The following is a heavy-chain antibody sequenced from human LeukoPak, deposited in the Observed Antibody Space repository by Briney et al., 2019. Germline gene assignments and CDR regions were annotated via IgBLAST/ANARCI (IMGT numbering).Heavy chain of an antibody. CDR1: GASISSGRNY. J-gene: IGHJ4*02. V-gene: IGHV4-39*01. D-gene: IGHD6-6*01. CDR3: ARGIAARHSVFDY. CDR2: IYSSGNT. Sequence: SETLSLTCSVSGASISSGRNYWGWIRQSPGKGLEWIASIYSSGNTQYNPSLQSRVSVSVDTSKNQVSVRLSSLTAADTAVYYCARGIAARHSVFDYWGQGTLVTVSS.